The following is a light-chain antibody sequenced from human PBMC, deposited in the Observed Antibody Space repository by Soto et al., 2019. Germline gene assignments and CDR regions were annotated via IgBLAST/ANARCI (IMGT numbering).Light chain of an antibody. CDR2: DAS. CDR3: QQYSSYSLYT. Sequence: DIQMTQSPSTLSASVGDRVTITCRASQSISGWLAWFQQKPGKAPKLLIYDASTLESGVPSSFSGSGSGTRSTLAISTLQPDDVAPYFCQQYSSYSLYTCGHGTKLE. CDR1: QSISGW. V-gene: IGKV1-5*01. J-gene: IGKJ2*01.